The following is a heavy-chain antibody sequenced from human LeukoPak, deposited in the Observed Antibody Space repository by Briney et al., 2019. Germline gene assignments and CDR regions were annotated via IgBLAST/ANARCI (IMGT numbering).Heavy chain of an antibody. V-gene: IGHV3-7*01. CDR2: IHQDGNEK. J-gene: IGHJ4*02. Sequence: PGGSLRLSCAASGFTFSTYWMSWVRQAPGKGLEWVANIHQDGNEKYYADSVKGRFTISRDNSKNTLYLQMNSLRAEDTAVYYCAKARSGYSYGPYYVWGQGTLVTVSS. CDR3: AKARSGYSYGPYYV. D-gene: IGHD5-18*01. CDR1: GFTFSTYW.